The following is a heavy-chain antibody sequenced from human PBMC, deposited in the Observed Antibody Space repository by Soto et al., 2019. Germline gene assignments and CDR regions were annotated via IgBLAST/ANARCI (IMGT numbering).Heavy chain of an antibody. Sequence: GGSLRLSCAASGFTFSSYAISWVRLAPRKGLEWVSGISGSGGNTYYADSVKGRFTISRDNSKNTLYLQMSSLRAEDTAVYYCAKSPGYCSSGSCYFTLDYWGQGTLVTVSS. D-gene: IGHD2-2*01. CDR1: GFTFSSYA. CDR3: AKSPGYCSSGSCYFTLDY. J-gene: IGHJ4*02. V-gene: IGHV3-23*01. CDR2: ISGSGGNT.